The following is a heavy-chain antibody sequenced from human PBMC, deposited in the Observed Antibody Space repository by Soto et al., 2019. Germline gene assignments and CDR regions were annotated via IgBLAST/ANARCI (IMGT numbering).Heavy chain of an antibody. CDR1: GGSFSGYY. CDR3: ARVPYYDFWSGYYAKYYYYYYGMDV. J-gene: IGHJ6*02. CDR2: INRSGST. V-gene: IGHV4-34*01. Sequence: PSETLSLTCAVYGGSFSGYYWSWIRQPPGKGLEWIGEINRSGSTNYNPSLKSRVTISVDTSKNQFSLKLSSVTAADTAVYYCARVPYYDFWSGYYAKYYYYYYGMDVWGQGTTVPVS. D-gene: IGHD3-3*01.